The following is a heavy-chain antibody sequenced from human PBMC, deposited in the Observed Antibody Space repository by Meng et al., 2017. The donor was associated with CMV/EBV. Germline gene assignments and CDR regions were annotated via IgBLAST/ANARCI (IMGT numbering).Heavy chain of an antibody. CDR1: GYTFTSYD. V-gene: IGHV1-8*01. J-gene: IGHJ6*02. Sequence: ASVKVSCKASGYTFTSYDINWVRQATGQGLEWMGWMNPNSGNTGYAQKFQGRVTMTRNTSISTAYMELSSLRSEETAVYYCASHPPGIAEEYRPKWWRGMDVWGQGTTVTVSS. D-gene: IGHD6-13*01. CDR2: MNPNSGNT. CDR3: ASHPPGIAEEYRPKWWRGMDV.